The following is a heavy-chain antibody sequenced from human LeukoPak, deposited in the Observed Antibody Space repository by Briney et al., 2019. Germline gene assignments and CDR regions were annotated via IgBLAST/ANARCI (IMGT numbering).Heavy chain of an antibody. V-gene: IGHV3-23*01. CDR1: GFTFSNYA. D-gene: IGHD1-26*01. J-gene: IGHJ4*02. CDR2: IDGPTFRT. CDR3: RTCVGAHCVF. Sequence: GGSLRLSCAESGFTFSNYAMHWVRQAPGKGLEWVSTIDGPTFRTHYADSVMGRFTISRDNSKNTLYLQMDSLRAEDAAVYFYRTCVGAHCVFWGQGTLVTVSS.